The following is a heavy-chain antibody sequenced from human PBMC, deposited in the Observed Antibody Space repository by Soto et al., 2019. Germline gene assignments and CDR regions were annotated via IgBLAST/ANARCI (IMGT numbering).Heavy chain of an antibody. CDR3: AGAAYYDILTGNNWFDP. D-gene: IGHD3-9*01. CDR2: INYSGST. Sequence: SETLSLTCAVYGGSFSGYYWSWIRQPPGKGLEWIGEINYSGSTNYNPSLKSRVTISVDTSKNQFSLKLSSVTAADTAVYYCAGAAYYDILTGNNWFDPWGQGTLVTVSS. CDR1: GGSFSGYY. V-gene: IGHV4-34*01. J-gene: IGHJ5*02.